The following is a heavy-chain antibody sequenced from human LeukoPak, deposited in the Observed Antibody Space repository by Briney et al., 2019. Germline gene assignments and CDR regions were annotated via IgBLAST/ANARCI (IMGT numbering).Heavy chain of an antibody. Sequence: SETLSLTCTVSGGSISSYYWSWIRQPPGKGLEWIGEINHSGSTNYNPSLKSRVTISVDTSKNQFSLKLSSVTAADTAVYYCAVSSYTGGLDYWGQGTLVTVSS. D-gene: IGHD3-16*02. V-gene: IGHV4-34*01. CDR3: AVSSYTGGLDY. CDR1: GGSISSYY. CDR2: INHSGST. J-gene: IGHJ4*02.